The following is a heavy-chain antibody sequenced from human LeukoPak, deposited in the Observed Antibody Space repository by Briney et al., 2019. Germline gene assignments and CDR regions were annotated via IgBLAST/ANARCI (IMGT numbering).Heavy chain of an antibody. D-gene: IGHD6-19*01. CDR2: ISSSGSTI. CDR1: GFTFNSYE. V-gene: IGHV3-48*03. J-gene: IGHJ4*02. CDR3: ARADSSGWGSLDY. Sequence: GGSLRLSCAASGFTFNSYEMNWVRQAPGKGLEWVSYISSSGSTIYYADSVKGRFTISRDNAKNSLYLQMNSLRAEDTAVYYCARADSSGWGSLDYWGQGTLVTVSS.